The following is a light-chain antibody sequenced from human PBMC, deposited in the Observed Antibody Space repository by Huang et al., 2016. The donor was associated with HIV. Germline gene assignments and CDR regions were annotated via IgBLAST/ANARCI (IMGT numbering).Light chain of an antibody. CDR1: QTILHDSDIRNY. Sequence: DIVMTQSPDSLAVSLGERATINCKSSQTILHDSDIRNYLACYQQKPGQPPKLLIHWASIRKSGVPDRFIGSWSGTDFPLTISSLQAEDVAVYYCQQYYSSPFTFGPGTNVDI. V-gene: IGKV4-1*01. CDR2: WAS. J-gene: IGKJ3*01. CDR3: QQYYSSPFT.